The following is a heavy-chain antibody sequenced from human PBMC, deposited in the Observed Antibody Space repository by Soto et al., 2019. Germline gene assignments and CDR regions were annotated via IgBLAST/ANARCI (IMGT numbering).Heavy chain of an antibody. CDR1: GFTFSSYT. CDR3: ARGRSDYDFWSGYSDY. CDR2: ISSGSSTI. J-gene: IGHJ4*02. D-gene: IGHD3-3*01. Sequence: LRLSCASSGFTFSSYTMNWVRQAPGKGLEWVSHISSGSSTIDYADSVKGRFTISRDNAKNSLYLQMNSLRDEDTAVYYCARGRSDYDFWSGYSDYWGQGTLVTVSS. V-gene: IGHV3-48*02.